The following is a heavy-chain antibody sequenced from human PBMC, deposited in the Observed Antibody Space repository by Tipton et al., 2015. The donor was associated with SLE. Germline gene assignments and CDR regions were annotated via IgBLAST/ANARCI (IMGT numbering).Heavy chain of an antibody. CDR3: TREDMNYDYVWVTLRGAFDI. CDR2: IHHNGST. CDR1: GESLRNYF. Sequence: TLSLTCAVYGESLRNYFWTWIRQPPGKGPEWIGEIHHNGSTNYNPSLKSRVTISVDTSKNQFSLKLSSVTAADTALYYCTREDMNYDYVWVTLRGAFDIWGQATMVSASS. V-gene: IGHV4-34*01. J-gene: IGHJ3*02. D-gene: IGHD3-16*01.